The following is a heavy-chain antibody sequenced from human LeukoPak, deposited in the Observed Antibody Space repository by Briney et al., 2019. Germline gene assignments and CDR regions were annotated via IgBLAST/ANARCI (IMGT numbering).Heavy chain of an antibody. J-gene: IGHJ6*02. V-gene: IGHV3-23*01. Sequence: GGSLRLSCAASGFTFTSYSMSWVRQAPGKGLEWVSGTSDRGDYTYYADSVKGRFTISRDNSKNTLYLQMNSLRAEDTAVYYCARDHCSSISCYGYHGMDVWGQGTTVTVSS. D-gene: IGHD2-2*01. CDR2: TSDRGDYT. CDR1: GFTFTSYS. CDR3: ARDHCSSISCYGYHGMDV.